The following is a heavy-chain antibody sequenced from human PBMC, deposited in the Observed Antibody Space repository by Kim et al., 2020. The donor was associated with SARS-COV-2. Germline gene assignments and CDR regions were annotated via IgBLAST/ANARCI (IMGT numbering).Heavy chain of an antibody. CDR3: ARGGRGSMIVVVIRPYYYYGMDV. D-gene: IGHD3-22*01. J-gene: IGHJ6*02. CDR2: MNPNSGNT. Sequence: ASVKVSCKASGYTFTSYDINWVRQATGQGLEWMGWMNPNSGNTGYAQKFQGRVTMTRNTSISTAYMELSSLRSEDTAAYYCARGGRGSMIVVVIRPYYYYGMDVWGQGTTVTVSS. CDR1: GYTFTSYD. V-gene: IGHV1-8*02.